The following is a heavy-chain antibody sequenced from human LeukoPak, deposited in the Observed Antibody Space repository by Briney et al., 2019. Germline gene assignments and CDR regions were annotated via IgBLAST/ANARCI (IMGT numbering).Heavy chain of an antibody. CDR2: ISYDGSSK. CDR3: ARDGGCVTSCPHEYYYYYMDV. CDR1: GFTFSSYA. Sequence: PGGSLRLSCAASGFTFSSYAMHWVRQAPGKGLEWVAVISYDGSSKYYADSVKGRFTISRDNSKNTLYLQMNSLRAEDTAVYYCARDGGCVTSCPHEYYYYYMDVWGKGTTVTVSS. D-gene: IGHD2-2*01. V-gene: IGHV3-30*01. J-gene: IGHJ6*03.